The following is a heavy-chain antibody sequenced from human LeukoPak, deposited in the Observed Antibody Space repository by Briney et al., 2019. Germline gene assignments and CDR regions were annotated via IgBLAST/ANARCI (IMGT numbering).Heavy chain of an antibody. CDR2: IKSDGIST. J-gene: IGHJ3*02. CDR3: TRGSGGAFDI. CDR1: GFTFSNYW. D-gene: IGHD3-16*01. V-gene: IGHV3-74*01. Sequence: GGSLRLSCAASGFTFSNYWMHWVRQAPGKGLEWVARIKSDGISTNYADSVKGRFIISRDNAKNTLDLQMNSLRAEDTAIYYCTRGSGGAFDIWGQGTTVTVSS.